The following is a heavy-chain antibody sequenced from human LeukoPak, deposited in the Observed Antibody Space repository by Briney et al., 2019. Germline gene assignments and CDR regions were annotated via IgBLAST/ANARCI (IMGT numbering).Heavy chain of an antibody. D-gene: IGHD6-6*01. Sequence: PSETLSLTCTVSGGSISSYYWSWIRQPAGKGLEWIGRIYTSGSTNYNPSLKSRVTMSVDTSKNQFSLKLSSVTAADTAVYYCARDLGDSSSSYFDYWGQGTLVTVSS. CDR2: IYTSGST. CDR1: GGSISSYY. V-gene: IGHV4-4*07. J-gene: IGHJ4*02. CDR3: ARDLGDSSSSYFDY.